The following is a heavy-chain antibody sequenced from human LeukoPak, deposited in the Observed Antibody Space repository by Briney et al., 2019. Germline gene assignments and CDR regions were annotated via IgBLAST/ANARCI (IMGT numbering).Heavy chain of an antibody. CDR3: ARAGMTTVTTRPRESYYYMDV. CDR1: GGSISSSTYY. V-gene: IGHV4-39*07. Sequence: TSETLSLTCTVSGGSISSSTYYWGWIRQPPGKGLEWIGNIYSSGSTYYNTSLKSRVTISVDTSKNQFSLKLSSVTAADTAVYYCARAGMTTVTTRPRESYYYMDVWGKGTTVTVSS. CDR2: IYSSGST. D-gene: IGHD4-17*01. J-gene: IGHJ6*03.